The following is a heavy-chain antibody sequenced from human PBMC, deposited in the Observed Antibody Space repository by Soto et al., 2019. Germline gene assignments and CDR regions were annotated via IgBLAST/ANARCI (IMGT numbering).Heavy chain of an antibody. CDR3: ARGLHAGYSGTYDFDY. CDR2: ISFDGGTK. V-gene: IGHV3-30-3*01. CDR1: GFSFSRYK. J-gene: IGHJ4*02. Sequence: QVQLVESGGGVVQPGRSLRLSCAASGFSFSRYKMHWVRQAPGKGLEWVAVISFDGGTKNYADSVKGRFTISRDNSKNTLSLQMNSLRTGDTAIYYCARGLHAGYSGTYDFDYWGQGTLVTVSS. D-gene: IGHD1-26*01.